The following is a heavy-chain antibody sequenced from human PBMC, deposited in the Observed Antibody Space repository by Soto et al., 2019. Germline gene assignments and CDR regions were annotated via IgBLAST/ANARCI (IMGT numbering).Heavy chain of an antibody. CDR3: TRGGYEPFDY. Sequence: RGSLLLSCASSGFSFSILWMPWVRQAPGKGLVWVSRMNPEETTTNYADSVRGRFTISRDNARNTLYLQMNSLRAEDTAVYYCTRGGYEPFDYFGQGTMVTVSS. V-gene: IGHV3-74*01. CDR2: MNPEETTT. D-gene: IGHD3-3*01. J-gene: IGHJ4*02. CDR1: GFSFSILW.